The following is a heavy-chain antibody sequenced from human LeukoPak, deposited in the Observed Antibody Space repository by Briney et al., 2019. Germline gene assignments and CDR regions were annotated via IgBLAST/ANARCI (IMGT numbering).Heavy chain of an antibody. CDR2: IYSGGST. CDR1: EFSVGSNY. V-gene: IGHV3-66*02. CDR3: AKDRVSGNYFDY. D-gene: IGHD2-15*01. Sequence: GGSLRLSCAASEFSVGSNYMTWVRQAPGKGLEWVSLIYSGGSTYYADSVKGRFTISRDNSKNTLYLQMNSLRAEDTAVYYCAKDRVSGNYFDYWGQGTLVTVSS. J-gene: IGHJ4*02.